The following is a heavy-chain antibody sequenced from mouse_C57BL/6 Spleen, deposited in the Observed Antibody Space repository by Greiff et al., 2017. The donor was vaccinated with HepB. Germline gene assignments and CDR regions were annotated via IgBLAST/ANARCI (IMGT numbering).Heavy chain of an antibody. D-gene: IGHD4-1*01. CDR3: AEGTNWAFDY. Sequence: VQLKESGGGLVKPGGSLKLSCAASGFTFSDYGMHWVRQAPEKGLEWVAYISSGSSTIYYADTVKGRFTISRDNAKNTLFLQMTSLRSEDTAMYYCAEGTNWAFDYSGQGTTLTVSS. CDR2: ISSGSSTI. CDR1: GFTFSDYG. V-gene: IGHV5-17*01. J-gene: IGHJ2*01.